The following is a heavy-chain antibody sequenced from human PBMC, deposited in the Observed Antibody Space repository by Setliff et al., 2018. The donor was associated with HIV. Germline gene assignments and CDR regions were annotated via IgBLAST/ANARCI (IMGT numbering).Heavy chain of an antibody. J-gene: IGHJ4*02. Sequence: ASVKVSCKASGDTFSSYAISWVRQAPGQGLEWMGWMNPNSGNTGYPQKFQGRVTITRNTSISTAYMELTSLTSEDTAVYYCARGGSLHGSGSAYFDYWGQGTLVTVSS. V-gene: IGHV1-8*02. D-gene: IGHD3-10*01. CDR2: MNPNSGNT. CDR3: ARGGSLHGSGSAYFDY. CDR1: GDTFSSYA.